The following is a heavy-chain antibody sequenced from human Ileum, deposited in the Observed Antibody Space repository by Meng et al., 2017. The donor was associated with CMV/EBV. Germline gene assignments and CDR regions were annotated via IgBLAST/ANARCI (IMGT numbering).Heavy chain of an antibody. V-gene: IGHV3-74*01. J-gene: IGHJ4*02. CDR3: ASSVEAAGPNDF. CDR2: VKTDGTET. D-gene: IGHD6-13*01. CDR1: GFSFSSYW. Sequence: SCGASGFSFSSYWMHWVRQAPGKGLVWVSRVKTDGTETTYAASVKGRFTISRDNAKNTLYLQMNSLRSDDTAVYYCASSVEAAGPNDFWGQGTLVTVSS.